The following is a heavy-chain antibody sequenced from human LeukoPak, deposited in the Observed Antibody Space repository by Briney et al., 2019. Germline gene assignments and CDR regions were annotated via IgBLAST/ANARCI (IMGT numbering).Heavy chain of an antibody. CDR1: GDSISSSSSY. CDR2: IYYSGST. CDR3: AREPPRITIFD. V-gene: IGHV4-39*07. J-gene: IGHJ4*02. Sequence: PSETLSLTCTVSGDSISSSSSYWGWIRQPPGGGLEWIGSIYYSGSTYYNPSLKSRVTISVDTSKNQFSLKLSSVTAADTAVYYCAREPPRITIFDWGQGTLVTVSS. D-gene: IGHD3-3*01.